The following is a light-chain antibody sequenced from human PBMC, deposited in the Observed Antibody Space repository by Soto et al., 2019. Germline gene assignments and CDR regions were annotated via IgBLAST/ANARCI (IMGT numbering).Light chain of an antibody. J-gene: IGKJ2*01. Sequence: DIQMTQSPSSLSASVGDRVTITCQASQDISNYLNWYQQKPGKAPKLLIYRASNLETGVPSRFSGSGSGTDFTFTISSLQPEDIATYYCQQYDKLPSYTFGQGTKLEIK. CDR3: QQYDKLPSYT. V-gene: IGKV1-33*01. CDR1: QDISNY. CDR2: RAS.